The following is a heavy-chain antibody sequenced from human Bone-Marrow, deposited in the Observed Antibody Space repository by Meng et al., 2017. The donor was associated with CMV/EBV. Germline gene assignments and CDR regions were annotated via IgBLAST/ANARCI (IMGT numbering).Heavy chain of an antibody. V-gene: IGHV4-34*01. CDR2: INHSGST. Sequence: GSLRLSCAVYGGSFSDYYWAWIRQPPEKGLEWIGEINHSGSTNHNPSLKSRVTISVDTSKRQFSLRLRSVTAADTALYYCARQHVTTLGARNSGMDVWGQGTTVTGSS. J-gene: IGHJ6*01. CDR3: ARQHVTTLGARNSGMDV. CDR1: GGSFSDYY. D-gene: IGHD4-11*01.